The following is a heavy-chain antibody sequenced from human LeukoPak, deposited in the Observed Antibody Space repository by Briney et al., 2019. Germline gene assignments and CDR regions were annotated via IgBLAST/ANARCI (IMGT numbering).Heavy chain of an antibody. CDR3: ARDRCEGYCTSFDS. Sequence: PSETLSLTCTVSGGSIGNYYWSWIRQPAGKGPEWIGRIHSSGSTNYNPSLKSRVTISVDKSKNQFSLRLSSVIAADTAVYFCARDRCEGYCTSFDSWGQGTLVTVSS. D-gene: IGHD2-8*01. V-gene: IGHV4-4*07. CDR2: IHSSGST. J-gene: IGHJ5*01. CDR1: GGSIGNYY.